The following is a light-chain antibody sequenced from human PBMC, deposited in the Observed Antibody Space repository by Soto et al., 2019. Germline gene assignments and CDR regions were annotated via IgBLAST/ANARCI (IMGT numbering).Light chain of an antibody. Sequence: QSVPTQPASVSGSPGQSITISCTGSNSDVGGYALVSWYQHHPGKAPQLMIYEDNQRPSGVSNRFSGSKSGYTASLTISGLQAEDEADYYCYSYAGRNSYVFGTGTKLTVL. J-gene: IGLJ1*01. CDR3: YSYAGRNSYV. V-gene: IGLV2-23*01. CDR1: NSDVGGYAL. CDR2: EDN.